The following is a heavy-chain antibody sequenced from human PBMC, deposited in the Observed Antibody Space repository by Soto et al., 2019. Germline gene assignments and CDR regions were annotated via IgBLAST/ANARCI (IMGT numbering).Heavy chain of an antibody. CDR1: GYSFTSYY. J-gene: IGHJ5*02. V-gene: IGHV1-46*01. CDR3: ASTPVTETVT. Sequence: ASVEVSSKASGYSFTSYYMHWVRQAPGQGPEWMGRINPSGGRTNYAQKLQGRVTMTRDTSTSTAYMELRSLRSEDTAVYYCASTPVTETVTWGQGAVLTISS. D-gene: IGHD2-21*02. CDR2: INPSGGRT.